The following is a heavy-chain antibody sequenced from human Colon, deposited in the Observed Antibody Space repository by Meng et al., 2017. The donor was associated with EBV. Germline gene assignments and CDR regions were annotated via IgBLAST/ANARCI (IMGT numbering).Heavy chain of an antibody. Sequence: QVQLQEAGPGLVKPSQTRSLTCTVSGGSISSGGYYWSWIRQHPGKGLEWIGYIYYSGSTYYNPSLKSRVTISIDTSKNQFSLKLSSVTAADTAVYYCARGPSRWLQFSFDYWGQGTLVTVSS. D-gene: IGHD5-24*01. CDR2: IYYSGST. V-gene: IGHV4-31*03. J-gene: IGHJ4*02. CDR1: GGSISSGGYY. CDR3: ARGPSRWLQFSFDY.